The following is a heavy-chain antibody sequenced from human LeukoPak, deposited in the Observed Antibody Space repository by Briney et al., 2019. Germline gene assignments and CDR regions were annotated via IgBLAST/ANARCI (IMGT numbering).Heavy chain of an antibody. J-gene: IGHJ4*02. CDR3: ARRLGDTKGASGPTYFDH. V-gene: IGHV5-51*01. D-gene: IGHD3-10*01. CDR1: GYSFTTYW. Sequence: GDALKISCKGSGYSFTTYWIAWVRQVPGKGLEWMGIIYPGDSDTRYSPSLQGQVTISADKSISTAYLQCGSLKASDTAMYYCARRLGDTKGASGPTYFDHWGQGTLVTVSS. CDR2: IYPGDSDT.